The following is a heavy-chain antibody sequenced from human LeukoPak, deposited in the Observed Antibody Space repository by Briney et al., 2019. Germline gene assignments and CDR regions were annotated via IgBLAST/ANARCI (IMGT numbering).Heavy chain of an antibody. D-gene: IGHD3-22*01. J-gene: IGHJ4*02. CDR3: AKISGYYFGDFDY. CDR2: ISGSGGST. V-gene: IGHV3-23*01. CDR1: GFTFSSYA. Sequence: GGSLRLXCAASGFTFSSYAMSWVRQAPGKGLEWVSAISGSGGSTYYADSVKGRFTISRDNSKNTLYMQMNSLRAEDTAVYYCAKISGYYFGDFDYWGQGTLVTVSS.